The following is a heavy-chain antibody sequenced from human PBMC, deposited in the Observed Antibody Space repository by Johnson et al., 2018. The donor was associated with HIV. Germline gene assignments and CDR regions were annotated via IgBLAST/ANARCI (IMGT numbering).Heavy chain of an antibody. Sequence: VQLVESGGGRAQPGGSLRLSCAVSGFSFTNAWMSWVRQAPGKGLEWVGYINSKTDCATSDYAAPVRGRLPIAREDSKNTLYLQMNSLKTEDKAVYYCTTDLEWELLHDAFDIWGQGTMVAVSS. CDR3: TTDLEWELLHDAFDI. V-gene: IGHV3-15*01. CDR2: INSKTDCATS. D-gene: IGHD1-26*01. J-gene: IGHJ3*02. CDR1: GFSFTNAW.